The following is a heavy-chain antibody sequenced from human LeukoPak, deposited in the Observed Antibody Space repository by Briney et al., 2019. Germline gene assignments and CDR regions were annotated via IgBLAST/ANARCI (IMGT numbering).Heavy chain of an antibody. V-gene: IGHV1-69*13. CDR1: GGTFSSYA. CDR3: ARGTGNSYGYLPLDY. J-gene: IGHJ4*02. Sequence: GASVKVSCKASGGTFSSYAISWVRQAPGQGLEWMGGFTPFFGTANYAQKFQGRVTITADESTSTAYMELSSLRSEDTAVYYCARGTGNSYGYLPLDYWGQGTLVTVSS. CDR2: FTPFFGTA. D-gene: IGHD5-18*01.